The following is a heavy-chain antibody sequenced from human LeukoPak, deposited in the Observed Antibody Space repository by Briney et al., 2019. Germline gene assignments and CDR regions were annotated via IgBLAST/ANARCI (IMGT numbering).Heavy chain of an antibody. V-gene: IGHV3-66*01. CDR3: ATTLYGDYVHYYYGMDV. CDR2: IYSGGST. Sequence: GGSLRLSCAASGFTVSSNYMSWVRQAPGKGLEWVSVIYSGGSTYYADSVKGRFTISRDNPKNTLYLQMNSLRAEDTAVYYCATTLYGDYVHYYYGMDVWGQGTTVTVSS. D-gene: IGHD4-17*01. J-gene: IGHJ6*02. CDR1: GFTVSSNY.